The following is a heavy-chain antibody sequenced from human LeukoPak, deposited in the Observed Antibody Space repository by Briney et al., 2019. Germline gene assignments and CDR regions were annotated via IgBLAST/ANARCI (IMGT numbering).Heavy chain of an antibody. V-gene: IGHV3-23*01. CDR1: GFTFSSYA. CDR3: ARTLYDFWSGYLFSQADYYYMDV. CDR2: ISGSGGST. J-gene: IGHJ6*03. Sequence: GGSLRLSCAASGFTFSSYAMSWVRQAPGKGLEWVSAISGSGGSTYYADSVKGRFTISRDNSKNTLYLQMNSLRAEDTAVYYCARTLYDFWSGYLFSQADYYYMDVWGKGTTVTVSS. D-gene: IGHD3-3*01.